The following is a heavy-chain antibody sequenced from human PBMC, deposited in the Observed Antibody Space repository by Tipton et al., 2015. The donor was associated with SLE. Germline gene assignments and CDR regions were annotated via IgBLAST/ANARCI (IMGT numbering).Heavy chain of an antibody. CDR2: ISGSGGST. D-gene: IGHD3-3*01. J-gene: IGHJ4*02. CDR1: GFTFSSYA. V-gene: IGHV3-23*01. CDR3: AKDRPLGITIFGVVPYFDY. Sequence: SLRLSCAASGFTFSSYAMSWVRQAPGKGLEWVSAISGSGGSTYYADSVKGRFTISRDNSKNTLYLQMNSLRAEDTAVYYCAKDRPLGITIFGVVPYFDYWGQGTLVTVSS.